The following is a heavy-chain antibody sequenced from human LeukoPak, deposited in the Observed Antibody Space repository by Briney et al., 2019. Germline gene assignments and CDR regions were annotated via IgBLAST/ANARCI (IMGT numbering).Heavy chain of an antibody. CDR3: ARRVCSGGICAYDS. CDR2: IYPGDSEI. Sequence: GESLKISCKGSGYRFTSYWVAWVRQMPGKGLEWMGIIYPGDSEIRYSPSFQGQVTFSADKSISTAYLQWSSLKASDTAMYYCARRVCSGGICAYDSWGQGTLVTVSS. D-gene: IGHD2-15*01. CDR1: GYRFTSYW. J-gene: IGHJ4*02. V-gene: IGHV5-51*01.